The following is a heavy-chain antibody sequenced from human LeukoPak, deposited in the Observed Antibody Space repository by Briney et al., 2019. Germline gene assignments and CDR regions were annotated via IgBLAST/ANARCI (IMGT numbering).Heavy chain of an antibody. J-gene: IGHJ3*02. CDR2: IYYSGST. CDR1: GGSISSGGYY. V-gene: IGHV4-31*03. D-gene: IGHD1-26*01. Sequence: SETLSLTCTVSGGSISSGGYYWSWIRQHPRKGLEWIGYIYYSGSTYYNPSLKSRVTISVDTSKNQFSLKLSSVTAADTAVYYCARDLSGATDAFDIWGQGTMVTVSS. CDR3: ARDLSGATDAFDI.